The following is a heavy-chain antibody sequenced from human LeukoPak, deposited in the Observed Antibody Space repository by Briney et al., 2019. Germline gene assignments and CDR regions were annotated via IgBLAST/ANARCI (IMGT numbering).Heavy chain of an antibody. CDR3: ARAPIAAAGKTGWFDP. J-gene: IGHJ5*02. D-gene: IGHD6-13*01. CDR2: INPSGGST. CDR1: GYTFTGYY. Sequence: ASVKVSCKASGYTFTGYYMHWVRQAPGQGLEWMGIINPSGGSTSYAQKFQGRVTMTRDTSTSTVYMELSSLRSEDTAVYYCARAPIAAAGKTGWFDPWGQGTLVTVSS. V-gene: IGHV1-46*01.